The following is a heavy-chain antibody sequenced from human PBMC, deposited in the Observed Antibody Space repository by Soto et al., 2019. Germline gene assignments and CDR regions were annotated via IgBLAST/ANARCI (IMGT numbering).Heavy chain of an antibody. D-gene: IGHD5-12*01. CDR2: IIPIFGTV. Sequence: QVQLVQSGAEVKKPGSSVKVSCKASVGTFSNYPISWVRQAPGQGLEGRGGIIPIFGTVNYAQKFQGRVTITADESTSTAYMELSSLRSEDTAVYYCARGNHRWLQLWYFDLWGRGTLVTVSS. CDR3: ARGNHRWLQLWYFDL. CDR1: VGTFSNYP. V-gene: IGHV1-69*12. J-gene: IGHJ2*01.